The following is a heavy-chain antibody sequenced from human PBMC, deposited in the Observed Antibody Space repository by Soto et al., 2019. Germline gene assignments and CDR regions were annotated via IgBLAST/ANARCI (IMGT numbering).Heavy chain of an antibody. V-gene: IGHV1-2*04. CDR1: GYTFTGYY. CDR3: ARGVSKWVYYSNPPYYYGMDV. J-gene: IGHJ6*02. D-gene: IGHD4-4*01. CDR2: INPNSGGT. Sequence: ASVKVSCKASGYTFTGYYMHWVRQAPGQGLEWMGWINPNSGGTNYAQKFQGWVTMTRDTSISTAYMELSRLRSDDTAVYYCARGVSKWVYYSNPPYYYGMDVWGQGTTVTVSS.